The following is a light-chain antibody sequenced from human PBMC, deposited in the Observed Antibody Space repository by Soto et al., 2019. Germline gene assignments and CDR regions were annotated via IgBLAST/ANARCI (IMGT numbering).Light chain of an antibody. CDR2: EVS. J-gene: IGLJ1*01. CDR1: SSDVGGYHY. Sequence: QSVLTQPASVSGSPGQSIIISCTGTSSDVGGYHYVSWYQQHPGKAPKLMIYEVSNRPSGVSNRFSGSKSGNTASLTISGLQAEDEADYYCSSYTSSSTLVFGTGTKVTVL. CDR3: SSYTSSSTLV. V-gene: IGLV2-14*01.